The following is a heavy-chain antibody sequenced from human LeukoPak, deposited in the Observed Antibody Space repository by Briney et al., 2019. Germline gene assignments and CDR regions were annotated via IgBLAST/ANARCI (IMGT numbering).Heavy chain of an antibody. CDR2: IYHSGST. D-gene: IGHD3-16*01. CDR1: GGXISSYY. V-gene: IGHV4-59*08. J-gene: IGHJ4*02. CDR3: ARHMGEAYFDY. Sequence: PSETLSLTCTVSGGXISSYYWSWIRQPPGKGREWIGYIYHSGSTNYNPSLKSRVTISADTSKNQFSLNLSSVTAADTAVYYCARHMGEAYFDYWGQGTLVTVSS.